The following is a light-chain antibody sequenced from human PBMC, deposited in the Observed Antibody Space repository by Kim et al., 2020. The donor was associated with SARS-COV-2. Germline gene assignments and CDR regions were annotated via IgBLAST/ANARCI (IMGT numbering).Light chain of an antibody. CDR3: SSYGGSNNFAV. J-gene: IGLJ1*01. CDR1: SSDVGGYVY. V-gene: IGLV2-8*01. Sequence: QSVTIACTGTSSDVGGYVYVSWYQQHPGKAPKLMIYENSKRHSGVPDRFSGSKSGSTASLTVSGLQAEDEADYYCSSYGGSNNFAVFGTGTKVTVL. CDR2: ENS.